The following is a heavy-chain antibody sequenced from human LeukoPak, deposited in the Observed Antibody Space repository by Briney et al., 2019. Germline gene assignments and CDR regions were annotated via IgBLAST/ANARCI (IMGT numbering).Heavy chain of an antibody. V-gene: IGHV3-7*01. CDR3: ARAPNAIGYYYYYMDV. Sequence: PGGSLGLSCAASGFTFSSYWMSWVRQAPGKGLEWVANIKQDGSEKYYVDSVKGRFTISRDNAKNSLYLQMNSLRAEDTAVYYCARAPNAIGYYYYYMDVWGKGTTVTISS. D-gene: IGHD2-21*01. CDR2: IKQDGSEK. CDR1: GFTFSSYW. J-gene: IGHJ6*03.